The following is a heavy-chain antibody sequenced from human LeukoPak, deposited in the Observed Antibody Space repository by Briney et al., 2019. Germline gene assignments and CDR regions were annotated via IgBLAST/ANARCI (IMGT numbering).Heavy chain of an antibody. V-gene: IGHV1-46*01. CDR3: ARSSRGSSSRNDAFDM. CDR1: GYTFTSYY. CDR2: INPSGGST. D-gene: IGHD6-13*01. J-gene: IGHJ3*02. Sequence: ASVKVSCKASGYTFTSYYMHWVRQAPGQGLEWMGIINPSGGSTSYAQKFQGRVTMTRDTSTSTVYMELSSLRSEHTAVYYCARSSRGSSSRNDAFDMWGQGTMVTVSS.